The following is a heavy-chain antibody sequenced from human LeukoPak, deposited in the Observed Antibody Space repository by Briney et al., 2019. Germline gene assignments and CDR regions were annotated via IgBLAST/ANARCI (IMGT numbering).Heavy chain of an antibody. J-gene: IGHJ4*02. Sequence: ASETLSLTCTVSGGSISSYYWTWIRQPPGKGLEWIGYIYYSGNTNYNPSLKSRVTISVDTSKNQFSLKLSSVTAADTAVYYCTRGMRGGRSGWFDFWGQGTLVTVSS. D-gene: IGHD6-19*01. CDR2: IYYSGNT. CDR3: TRGMRGGRSGWFDF. CDR1: GGSISSYY. V-gene: IGHV4-59*01.